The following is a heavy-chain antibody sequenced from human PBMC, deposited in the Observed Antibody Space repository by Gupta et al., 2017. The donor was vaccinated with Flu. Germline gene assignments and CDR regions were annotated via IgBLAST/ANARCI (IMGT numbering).Heavy chain of an antibody. J-gene: IGHJ6*03. CDR2: ISHSGTT. D-gene: IGHD5-18*01. CDR3: ARGGYPYYYYYLDV. V-gene: IGHV4-34*01. Sequence: RQPPGKGLECIGSISHSGTTTYNPSLKNRVTISLDTSKTQVSLKLSSVTAADTAVYFCARGGYPYYYYYLDVWGKGTSVTVSS.